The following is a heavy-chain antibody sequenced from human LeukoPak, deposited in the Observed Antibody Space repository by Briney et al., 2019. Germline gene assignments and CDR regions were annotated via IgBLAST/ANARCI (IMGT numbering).Heavy chain of an antibody. CDR2: IKQDGSEE. CDR3: ARDRTSYYDFWSGRDLGY. J-gene: IGHJ4*02. D-gene: IGHD3-3*01. Sequence: SGGSLRLSCVASGFTFSSYWMNWVRQAPGKGLEWVAGIKQDGSEEYYVDSVKGRFTISGDNAKNSLYLQMNSLRAEDTAVYYCARDRTSYYDFWSGRDLGYWAQGTLVTVSS. V-gene: IGHV3-7*01. CDR1: GFTFSSYW.